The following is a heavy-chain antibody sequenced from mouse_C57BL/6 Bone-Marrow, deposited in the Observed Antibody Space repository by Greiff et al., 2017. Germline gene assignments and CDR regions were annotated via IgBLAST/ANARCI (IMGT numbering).Heavy chain of an antibody. D-gene: IGHD2-3*01. CDR3: ARWDGSAWFAY. V-gene: IGHV1-26*01. Sequence: EVQLQQSGPELVKPGASVKISCKASGYTFTDYYMNWVKQSHGKSLEWIGDINPNNGGTSYNQKFKGKATLTVDKSSSTAYMELRSLTSEDSAVYYCARWDGSAWFAYWGQGTLVTVSA. CDR1: GYTFTDYY. CDR2: INPNNGGT. J-gene: IGHJ3*01.